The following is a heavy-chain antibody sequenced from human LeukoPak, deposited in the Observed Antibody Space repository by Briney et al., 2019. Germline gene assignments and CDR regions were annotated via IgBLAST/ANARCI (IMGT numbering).Heavy chain of an antibody. CDR1: GFTFSSYW. D-gene: IGHD2-2*01. J-gene: IGHJ4*02. CDR3: ARDTEFCSSTSCYEDY. CDR2: IKRDGSEK. Sequence: GGSLRLSCAASGFTFSSYWMSWVRQAPGKGLEWVANIKRDGSEKYYVDSVKGRFTISRDNAKNSLYLQMNSLRAEDTAVYYCARDTEFCSSTSCYEDYWGQGTLVTVSS. V-gene: IGHV3-7*01.